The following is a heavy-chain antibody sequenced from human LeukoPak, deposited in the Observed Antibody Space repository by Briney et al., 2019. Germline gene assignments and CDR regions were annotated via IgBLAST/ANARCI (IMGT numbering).Heavy chain of an antibody. D-gene: IGHD3-10*01. J-gene: IGHJ4*02. Sequence: ASVKVSCKASGGTFSSYAISWVRQAPGQGLEWMGGIIPIFGTANYAQKFQGRVTITADESRSTAYMELSSLRSDDTAVYYCARGEFVSALDYWGQGTLVTVSS. CDR2: IIPIFGTA. CDR1: GGTFSSYA. V-gene: IGHV1-69*13. CDR3: ARGEFVSALDY.